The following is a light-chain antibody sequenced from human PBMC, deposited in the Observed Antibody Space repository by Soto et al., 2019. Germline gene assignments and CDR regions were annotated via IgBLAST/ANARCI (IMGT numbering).Light chain of an antibody. CDR3: QQYGAAPFT. CDR1: RHSYINA. V-gene: IGKV3-20*01. CDR2: GAS. J-gene: IGKJ3*01. Sequence: VVLTQSQATLSLSPVEPATLCCRASRHSYINALAWYQQKPGRTPTLPIYGASTRATGIPDRFSDTGSGTDFSLTISSVEPEDCAVYYCQQYGAAPFTFGPGTRVDI.